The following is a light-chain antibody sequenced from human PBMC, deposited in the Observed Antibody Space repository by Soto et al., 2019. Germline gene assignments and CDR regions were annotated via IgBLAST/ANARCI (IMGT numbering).Light chain of an antibody. V-gene: IGKV3-15*01. CDR1: QSISSS. J-gene: IGKJ2*01. Sequence: EIVMTQSPATLSVSPGERATLSCRASQSISSSLAWYQQKPGQAPRLLIYGASTGATGIPARFSGSESGTEFTLTISSLQSEDFAVYYCQQYNNGPTYTFGQGTKLEIK. CDR2: GAS. CDR3: QQYNNGPTYT.